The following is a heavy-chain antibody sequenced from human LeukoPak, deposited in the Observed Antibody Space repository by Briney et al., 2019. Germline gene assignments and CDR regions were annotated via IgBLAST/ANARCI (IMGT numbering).Heavy chain of an antibody. CDR3: ARDRDRMVQGVTALFDY. Sequence: ASVKVSCKTSGYTFTAYGISWVRQAPGQGLEWMGWISGSNGNTKYAQKVQGRVTMTTDTSTTTAYMEVRSLRSDDTAVYYCARDRDRMVQGVTALFDYWGQGTLVTVSS. D-gene: IGHD3-10*01. V-gene: IGHV1-18*04. J-gene: IGHJ4*02. CDR2: ISGSNGNT. CDR1: GYTFTAYG.